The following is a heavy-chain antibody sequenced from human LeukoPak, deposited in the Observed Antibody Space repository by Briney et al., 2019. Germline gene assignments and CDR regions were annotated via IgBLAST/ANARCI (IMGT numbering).Heavy chain of an antibody. D-gene: IGHD3-10*01. CDR2: INPNSGGT. CDR1: GYIFTGYY. V-gene: IGHV1-2*02. CDR3: ARVDNTLVRGAIPDYFGY. Sequence: ASVKVSCKASGYIFTGYYIHWVRQAPGQGLEWMGWINPNSGGTNYAQKFQGRVTVTRDTSISTAYMELSRLRSDDTAVYYCARVDNTLVRGAIPDYFGYWGQGTLVTVSS. J-gene: IGHJ4*02.